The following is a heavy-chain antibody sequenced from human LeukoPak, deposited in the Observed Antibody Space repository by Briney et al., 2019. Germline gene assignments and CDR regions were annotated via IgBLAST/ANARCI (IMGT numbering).Heavy chain of an antibody. D-gene: IGHD5-12*01. J-gene: IGHJ5*02. CDR2: IRNDGTST. Sequence: GGSPRLSCAASGFTFSNYWMHWVRQAPGKGLVWVSHIRNDGTSTSYADSVKGRFTISRDNAKNTLYLQMNSLRDDDTAVYYCARARYDYRLPVDPWGQGTLVTVSS. CDR1: GFTFSNYW. V-gene: IGHV3-74*01. CDR3: ARARYDYRLPVDP.